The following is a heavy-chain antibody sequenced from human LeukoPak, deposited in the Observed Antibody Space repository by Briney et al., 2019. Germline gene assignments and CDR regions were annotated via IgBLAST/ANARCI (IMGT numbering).Heavy chain of an antibody. CDR3: AKDLYDSRGYQWYYYYNGLDV. V-gene: IGHV3-7*01. CDR2: LYEGGCPK. CDR1: DFPFNRYP. Sequence: GGPLRLSCAVCDFPFNRYPMSWVRQAPGKGLEWVPDLYEGGCPKYYAGSVKGQFAIARDKTRSLLFLKMSSLRAEDTAIYYCAKDLYDSRGYQWYYYYNGLDVWGQGTTVTVSS. J-gene: IGHJ6*02. D-gene: IGHD3-22*01.